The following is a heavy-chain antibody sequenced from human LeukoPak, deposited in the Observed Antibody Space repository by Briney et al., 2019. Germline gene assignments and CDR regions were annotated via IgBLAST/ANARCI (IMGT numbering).Heavy chain of an antibody. V-gene: IGHV1-8*02. D-gene: IGHD3-22*01. Sequence: AASVKVSCKASGHTFTSYDINWVRQATGQGLEWMGWMNPNSGNTAYAQKFQGRVTMTRNTSISTAYMELSSLRSEDTAVYYCTVTGAGTLTMIEGWFDPWGQGTLVTVSS. CDR3: TVTGAGTLTMIEGWFDP. CDR1: GHTFTSYD. J-gene: IGHJ5*02. CDR2: MNPNSGNT.